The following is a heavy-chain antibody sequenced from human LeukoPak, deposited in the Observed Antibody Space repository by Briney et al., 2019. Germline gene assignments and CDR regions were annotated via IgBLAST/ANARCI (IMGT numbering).Heavy chain of an antibody. D-gene: IGHD6-13*01. CDR1: GGSISSSSYY. Sequence: PSETLSLTCTVSGGSISSSSYYWGWIRQPPGKGLEWIGSIYYSGSTYYNPPLKSRVTISVDTSKNQFSLKLSSVTAADTAVYYCARQGDIAAAGPPPWGQGTLVTVSS. CDR3: ARQGDIAAAGPPP. V-gene: IGHV4-39*01. CDR2: IYYSGST. J-gene: IGHJ5*02.